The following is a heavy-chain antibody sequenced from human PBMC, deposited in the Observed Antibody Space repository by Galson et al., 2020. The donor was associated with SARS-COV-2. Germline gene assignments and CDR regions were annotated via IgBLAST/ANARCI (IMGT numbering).Heavy chain of an antibody. J-gene: IGHJ6*02. V-gene: IGHV3-74*01. CDR2: INGDGRSR. CDR1: GFTFSNYW. Sequence: GATLKISCAASGFTFSNYWMHWVRHAPGKGLVWVSRINGDGRSRTYADSEKGRFTISRDSAKNTVSLQMNSLRAEDTAVYYCATQEFYYGSSGYEESDYGMDVWGQGTTVTVSS. CDR3: ATQEFYYGSSGYEESDYGMDV. D-gene: IGHD3-22*01.